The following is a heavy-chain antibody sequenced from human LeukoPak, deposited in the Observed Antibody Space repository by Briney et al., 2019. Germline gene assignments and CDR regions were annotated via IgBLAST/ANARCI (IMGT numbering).Heavy chain of an antibody. D-gene: IGHD3-3*01. Sequence: PSETLSLTCAVYGGSFXGYXXXWIRXPXXXXXXXXXEINHSGSTNYNPSLKSRVTISVDTSKNQFSLKLSSVTAADTAVYYCASGYDFRGWDAFDIWGQGTMVTVSS. CDR2: INHSGST. J-gene: IGHJ3*02. V-gene: IGHV4-34*01. CDR3: ASGYDFRGWDAFDI. CDR1: GGSFXGYX.